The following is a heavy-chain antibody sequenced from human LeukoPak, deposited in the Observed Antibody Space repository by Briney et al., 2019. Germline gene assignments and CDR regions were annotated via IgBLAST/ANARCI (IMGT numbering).Heavy chain of an antibody. V-gene: IGHV1-2*04. Sequence: ASLQVSCKASGYSFTDYYIHWVRQAPGEGLEWMGWINPFSGGTKYAQKFQGWVTMTRDTSISTAYMELSRLTSDDTAVYYCARGGYDLDYWGQGTLVTVSS. CDR2: INPFSGGT. CDR3: ARGGYDLDY. D-gene: IGHD3-22*01. J-gene: IGHJ4*02. CDR1: GYSFTDYY.